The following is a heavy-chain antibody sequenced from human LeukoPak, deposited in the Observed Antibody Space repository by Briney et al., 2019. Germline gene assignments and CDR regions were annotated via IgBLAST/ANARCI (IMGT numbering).Heavy chain of an antibody. CDR2: INGGGGAT. V-gene: IGHV3-23*01. D-gene: IGHD3-10*01. CDR3: AKANPTPRGVNFDY. J-gene: IGHJ4*02. CDR1: GFTFSSSA. Sequence: GGSLRLSCAASGFTFSSSAVSWVRQAPGKGLEWLSTINGGGGATYYADSVTGRFTIYSDTSQNTLYLQMNSLKIEDTAVYYCAKANPTPRGVNFDYWGQGTLATVSS.